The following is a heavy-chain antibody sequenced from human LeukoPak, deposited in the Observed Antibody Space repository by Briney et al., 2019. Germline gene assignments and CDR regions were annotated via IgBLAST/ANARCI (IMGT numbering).Heavy chain of an antibody. Sequence: ASVKVSCKASGYTFTSYGISWVRQAPGQGLEWMGWINTNTGNPTYAQGFTGRFVFSLDTSVSTAYLQISSLKAEDTAVYYCAIETRGAVWWGQGTLVTVSS. J-gene: IGHJ4*02. V-gene: IGHV7-4-1*02. D-gene: IGHD1-7*01. CDR1: GYTFTSYG. CDR2: INTNTGNP. CDR3: AIETRGAVW.